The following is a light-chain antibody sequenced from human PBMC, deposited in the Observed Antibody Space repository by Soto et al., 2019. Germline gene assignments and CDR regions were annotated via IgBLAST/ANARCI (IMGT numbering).Light chain of an antibody. CDR2: EVS. CDR3: TSYAGRNSYV. Sequence: QSALTQPPSASGSPGQSVTISCTGTSSDVGGYNYVSWYQQHPGKGPKLMIYEVSKRPSGVPDRVSGSKSDNTASLTVSGLQTEDEADYYCTSYAGRNSYVFGTGTKLTVL. CDR1: SSDVGGYNY. V-gene: IGLV2-8*01. J-gene: IGLJ1*01.